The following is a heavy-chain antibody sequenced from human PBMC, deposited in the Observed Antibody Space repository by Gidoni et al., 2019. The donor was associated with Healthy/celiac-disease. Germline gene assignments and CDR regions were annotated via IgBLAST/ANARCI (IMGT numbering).Heavy chain of an antibody. J-gene: IGHJ4*02. V-gene: IGHV3-48*02. CDR1: GFTFSRYS. CDR3: ARALYSSSLYYFDY. CDR2: ISSSSSTI. Sequence: EVQLVESGGGLVQPGGSLRLSCAASGFTFSRYSMNWVCQAPGKGLEWVSYISSSSSTIYYADSVKSRFTMSRDNAKNSLYLQMNSLRDEDTAVYYCARALYSSSLYYFDYWGQGTLVTVSS. D-gene: IGHD6-6*01.